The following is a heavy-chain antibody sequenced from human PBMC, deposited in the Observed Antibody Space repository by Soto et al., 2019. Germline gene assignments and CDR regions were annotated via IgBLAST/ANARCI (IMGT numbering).Heavy chain of an antibody. J-gene: IGHJ5*02. CDR1: GGTFSSYT. CDR2: IIHNLGIA. V-gene: IGHV1-69*02. Sequence: SVKVPCKASGGTFSSYTISWVRQEPGQELEGRVRIIHNLGIANYAPNFKGRVTITADTSTSTAYMELSSVRSEDTAVYYCARGRLRNDEETGFDPWGQGTLVTVSS. CDR3: ARGRLRNDEETGFDP. D-gene: IGHD1-1*01.